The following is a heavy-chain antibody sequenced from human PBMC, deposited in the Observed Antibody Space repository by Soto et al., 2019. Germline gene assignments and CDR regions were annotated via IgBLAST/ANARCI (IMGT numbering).Heavy chain of an antibody. CDR3: ARGLYSPFDY. V-gene: IGHV1-3*01. CDR2: INAGNGNT. D-gene: IGHD6-13*01. J-gene: IGHJ4*02. CDR1: GYTFTSYA. Sequence: QVQLVQSGAEVKKPGASVKVSCKASGYTFTSYAMHWVRQAPGQRLEWMGWINAGNGNTKYSQKFXGXVXIXXDTSASTAYMELSSLRSEDTAVYYCARGLYSPFDYWGQGPLVTVSS.